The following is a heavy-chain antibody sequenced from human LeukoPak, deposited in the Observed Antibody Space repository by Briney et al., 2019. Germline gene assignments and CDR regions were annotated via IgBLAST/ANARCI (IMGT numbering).Heavy chain of an antibody. J-gene: IGHJ5*02. V-gene: IGHV4-59*01. CDR1: GGSISGYY. Sequence: SETLSLTCNVSGGSISGYYWTWLRQPPGKGLEWIGFIYYSGITNYNPSLKSRVTFAVDTPKNQFSLKLKSVTAADTAVYYCARMEEGLGQCRSSGCYWLDPWGQGTLVTVSS. CDR2: IYYSGIT. CDR3: ARMEEGLGQCRSSGCYWLDP. D-gene: IGHD2-2*01.